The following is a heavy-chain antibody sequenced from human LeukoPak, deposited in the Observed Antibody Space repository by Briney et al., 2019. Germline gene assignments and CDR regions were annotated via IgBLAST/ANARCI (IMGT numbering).Heavy chain of an antibody. CDR2: IYYSAST. D-gene: IGHD3-22*01. CDR3: ARGVMGYDSSGYHSHWYFDL. J-gene: IGHJ2*01. CDR1: GGSISSYY. Sequence: SETLSLTCTVSGGSISSYYWSWIRQPPGKGLEWIGYIYYSASTNYNPSLKSRVTISVDTSKNQFSLKLSSVTAADTAVYYCARGVMGYDSSGYHSHWYFDLWGRGTLVTVSS. V-gene: IGHV4-59*08.